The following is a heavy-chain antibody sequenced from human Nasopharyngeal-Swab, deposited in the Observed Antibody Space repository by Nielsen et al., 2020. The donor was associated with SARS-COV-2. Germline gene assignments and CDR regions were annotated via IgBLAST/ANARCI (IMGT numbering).Heavy chain of an antibody. Sequence: GGSLRLSCTASGFMFGDYAMSWFRQAPGKGLEWVGFIRSKTCGGTTEYAASVKGRFTISRDDSKSIAYLQMNSLKTEDTAVYYCARVRGFTFQARNPFDVWGEGTMVTVSS. V-gene: IGHV3-49*03. CDR2: IRSKTCGGTT. CDR3: ARVRGFTFQARNPFDV. D-gene: IGHD2/OR15-2a*01. J-gene: IGHJ3*01. CDR1: GFMFGDYA.